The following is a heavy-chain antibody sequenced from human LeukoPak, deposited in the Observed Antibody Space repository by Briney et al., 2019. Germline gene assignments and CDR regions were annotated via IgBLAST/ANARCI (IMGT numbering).Heavy chain of an antibody. V-gene: IGHV4-38-2*02. J-gene: IGHJ5*02. D-gene: IGHD2-21*02. CDR2: IYHSGST. CDR3: ARGESWVVVTAIPDNWFDP. CDR1: GYSISSGYY. Sequence: SETLSLTCTVSGYSISSGYYWGWIRQPPGKGLEWIGSIYHSGSTYYNPSLKSRVTISVDTSKNQFSLKLSSVTAADTAVYYCARGESWVVVTAIPDNWFDPWGQGTLVTVSS.